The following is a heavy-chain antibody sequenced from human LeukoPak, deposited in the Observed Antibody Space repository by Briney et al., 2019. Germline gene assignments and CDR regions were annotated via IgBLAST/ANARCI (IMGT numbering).Heavy chain of an antibody. J-gene: IGHJ4*02. CDR3: ARTCIGGNCYLSFDY. V-gene: IGHV4-30-4*01. D-gene: IGHD2-15*01. Sequence: PSETLSLTCTVSGGSIISGDYYWSWIRQPPGKGLEWIGYIYYSGTTYYNPPLKSRLTISVDASKNQFSLRLTSVTAADSAVYYCARTCIGGNCYLSFDYWGQGALVTVSS. CDR2: IYYSGTT. CDR1: GGSIISGDYY.